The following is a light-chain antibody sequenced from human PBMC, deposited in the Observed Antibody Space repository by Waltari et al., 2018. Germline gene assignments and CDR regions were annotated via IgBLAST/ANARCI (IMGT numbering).Light chain of an antibody. CDR1: QSVSSSY. CDR3: QQYGSSPGLT. V-gene: IGKV3-20*01. CDR2: GAS. Sequence: ELVLTQSPGTLSLSPWERATLSCRASQSVSSSYLAWYQQKPGQAPRLLIYGASSRATGIPDRFSGSGSGTDFTLTISRLEPEDFAVYYCQQYGSSPGLTFGGGTKVEIK. J-gene: IGKJ4*01.